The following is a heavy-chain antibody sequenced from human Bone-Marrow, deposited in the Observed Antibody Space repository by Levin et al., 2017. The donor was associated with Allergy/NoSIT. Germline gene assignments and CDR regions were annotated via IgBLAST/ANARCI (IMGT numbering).Heavy chain of an antibody. CDR1: GFTFTSYA. D-gene: IGHD5-18*01. CDR2: ITGSAATT. Sequence: GESLKISCAASGFTFTSYAMAWVRQAPGKGLEWVASITGSAATTYYADSVKGRFTISKDNPKNALVLQMNSLRAEDTALYHCARVGGYSYGDDFDYWGQGTLVTVSS. J-gene: IGHJ4*02. V-gene: IGHV3-23*01. CDR3: ARVGGYSYGDDFDY.